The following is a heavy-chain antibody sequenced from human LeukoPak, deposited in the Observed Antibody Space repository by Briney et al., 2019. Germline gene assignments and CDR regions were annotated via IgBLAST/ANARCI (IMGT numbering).Heavy chain of an antibody. J-gene: IGHJ4*02. V-gene: IGHV1-69*04. Sequence: SVKVSCKASGGTFSSYAISWVRQAPGQGLEWMGRIIPILGIANYAQKFQGRVTITADKSTSTAYMELSSLRSGDTAVYYCARVAGESQDDYWGQGTLVTVSS. CDR3: ARVAGESQDDY. CDR1: GGTFSSYA. CDR2: IIPILGIA. D-gene: IGHD4-17*01.